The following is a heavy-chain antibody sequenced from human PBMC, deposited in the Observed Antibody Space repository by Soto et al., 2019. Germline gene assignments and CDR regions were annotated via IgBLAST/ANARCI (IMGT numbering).Heavy chain of an antibody. CDR2: IKQDGSEK. Sequence: LRLSCAASGFTFSSYWMSWVRQAPGKGLEWVANIKQDGSEKYYVDSVKGRFTISRDNAKNSLYLQMNSRRAEDTAVYYCAREYTRIAVAGDDSWGQGTLVTVSS. J-gene: IGHJ4*02. V-gene: IGHV3-7*05. CDR3: AREYTRIAVAGDDS. CDR1: GFTFSSYW. D-gene: IGHD6-19*01.